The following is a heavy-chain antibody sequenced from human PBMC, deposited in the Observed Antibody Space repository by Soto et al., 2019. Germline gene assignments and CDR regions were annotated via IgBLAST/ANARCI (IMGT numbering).Heavy chain of an antibody. Sequence: PSQTLSLTCAISGDSVSSNSAAWNWIRQSPSRGLEWLGRTYYRSKWYNDYAVSVKSRITINPDTSKNQFSLQLNSVTPEDTAVYYCARMIAAAGKGYYYYYYMDVWGKGTTVTVSS. CDR3: ARMIAAAGKGYYYYYYMDV. J-gene: IGHJ6*03. D-gene: IGHD6-13*01. CDR1: GDSVSSNSAA. CDR2: TYYRSKWYN. V-gene: IGHV6-1*01.